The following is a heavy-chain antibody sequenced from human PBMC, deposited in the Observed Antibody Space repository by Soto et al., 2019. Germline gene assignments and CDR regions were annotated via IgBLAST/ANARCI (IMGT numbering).Heavy chain of an antibody. CDR3: ARRVPYYYGSGSGPKSSMHV. CDR1: CGSISSYY. D-gene: IGHD3-10*01. Sequence: PSETLSLTCTVSCGSISSYYWSWIRQPPGKGLEWIGYIYYSGSTNYNPSLKSRVTISVDTSKNQFSLKLSSVTAADTAVYYCARRVPYYYGSGSGPKSSMHVWCKATTVTVSS. J-gene: IGHJ6*03. V-gene: IGHV4-59*08. CDR2: IYYSGST.